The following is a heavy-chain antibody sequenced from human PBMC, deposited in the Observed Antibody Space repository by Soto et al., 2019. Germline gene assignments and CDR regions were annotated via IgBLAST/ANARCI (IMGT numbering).Heavy chain of an antibody. J-gene: IGHJ4*02. CDR3: AKDHDEDFGYDLDYFNS. Sequence: SLKLSCAASGFNFDDFDMPWLRQAQGKGLEWVSGISWEGGSIGYADSVKGRFIISRDNAKNSLFLQMNSLTADDTALYYCAKDHDEDFGYDLDYFNSWGQGT. V-gene: IGHV3-9*01. CDR1: GFNFDDFD. CDR2: ISWEGGSI. D-gene: IGHD5-12*01.